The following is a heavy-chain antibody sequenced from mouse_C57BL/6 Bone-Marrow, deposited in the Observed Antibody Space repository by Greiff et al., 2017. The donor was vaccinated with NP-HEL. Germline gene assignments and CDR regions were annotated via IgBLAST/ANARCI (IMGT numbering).Heavy chain of an antibody. CDR2: IYPGNSDT. CDR1: GYTFTSYW. J-gene: IGHJ4*01. V-gene: IGHV1-5*01. CDR3: TRWQLRSYYAMDY. D-gene: IGHD3-2*02. Sequence: VQRVESGTVLARPGASVKMSCKTSGYTFTSYWMHWVKQRPGQGLEWIGAIYPGNSDTSYNQKFKGKATLTAVTSASTAYLELSSLTNEDSAGCYCTRWQLRSYYAMDYWGQGTSVTVSS.